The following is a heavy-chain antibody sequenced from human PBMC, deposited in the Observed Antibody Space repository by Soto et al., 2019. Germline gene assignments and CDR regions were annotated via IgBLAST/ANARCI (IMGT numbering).Heavy chain of an antibody. Sequence: SVKVSCKASGGTFSSYAISWVRQAPGQGLEWMGGIIPIFGTANYAQKFQGRVTITADESTSTAYMELSSLRSEDTAVYYCARDPGIAAAEDVWGQGTTVTVSS. V-gene: IGHV1-69*13. CDR2: IIPIFGTA. J-gene: IGHJ6*02. CDR1: GGTFSSYA. CDR3: ARDPGIAAAEDV. D-gene: IGHD6-13*01.